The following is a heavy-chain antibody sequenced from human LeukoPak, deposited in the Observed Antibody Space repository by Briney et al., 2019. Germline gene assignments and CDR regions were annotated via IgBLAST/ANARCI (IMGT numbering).Heavy chain of an antibody. CDR3: TSHTGTGDAFRPFHI. Sequence: GGSLRLSCAASGFTFSSYWMHWVRQAPGKGLVWVSRINTDGSTMTYADPVKGRFTISRDNAKNSLYLQMNSLRAEDTAVYYCTSHTGTGDAFRPFHIWGQGTMVTVSS. D-gene: IGHD2-21*02. CDR2: INTDGSTM. J-gene: IGHJ3*02. CDR1: GFTFSSYW. V-gene: IGHV3-74*01.